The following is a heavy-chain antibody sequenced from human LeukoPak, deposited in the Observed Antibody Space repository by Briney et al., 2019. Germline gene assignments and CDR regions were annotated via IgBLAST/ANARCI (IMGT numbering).Heavy chain of an antibody. V-gene: IGHV3-7*02. CDR2: IKQDGGEK. Sequence: QPGGSLRLSCAASGFTFSSYWMSWVRQAPGKGLEWVANIKQDGGEKYYVDSVKGRFTISRDNVKKTVYLQMDSLTAEDSAVYYCARPWDVWGQGTSVTVSS. CDR3: ARPWDV. CDR1: GFTFSSYW. J-gene: IGHJ6*02.